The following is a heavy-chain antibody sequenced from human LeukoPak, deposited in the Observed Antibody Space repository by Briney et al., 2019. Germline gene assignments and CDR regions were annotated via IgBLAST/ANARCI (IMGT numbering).Heavy chain of an antibody. D-gene: IGHD3-3*01. Sequence: PGGSLRLSCVASGFTFSNFWMHWVRQAPEKGLVWVSRIHSDGSSTSYADSVKGRFTISRDNAKNTLYLQMNSLRAEDTAVYYCASGQFWSGYYDYWGQGTLVTVSS. CDR3: ASGQFWSGYYDY. CDR1: GFTFSNFW. J-gene: IGHJ4*02. V-gene: IGHV3-74*01. CDR2: IHSDGSST.